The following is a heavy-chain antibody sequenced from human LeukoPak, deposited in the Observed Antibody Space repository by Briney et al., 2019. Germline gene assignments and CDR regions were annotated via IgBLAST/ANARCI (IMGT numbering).Heavy chain of an antibody. V-gene: IGHV3-30*18. CDR3: AKDSNEGGFDY. D-gene: IGHD2-2*01. Sequence: QPGGSLRLSCAASGFTFSSYGMHWVRQAPGKGLEWVAVISYDGSNKYYADSVKGRFTISRDNSKNTLYLQMNSLRAEDTAVYYCAKDSNEGGFDYWGQGTLVTVSS. CDR2: ISYDGSNK. J-gene: IGHJ4*02. CDR1: GFTFSSYG.